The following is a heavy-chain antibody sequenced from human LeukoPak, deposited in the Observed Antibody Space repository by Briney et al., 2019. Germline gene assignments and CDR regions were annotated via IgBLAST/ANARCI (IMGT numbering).Heavy chain of an antibody. Sequence: GGSLRLSCAVSGFTFDDFGISWGRQAPGKGLEWVSGINWEGGRTSYAHSVKGRFTISRDNAKNSLYLQMNSLRAEDTALYYCARPAYCGGNCYYFPDYWGQGTLVTVSS. CDR2: INWEGGRT. D-gene: IGHD2-21*02. V-gene: IGHV3-20*04. CDR3: ARPAYCGGNCYYFPDY. J-gene: IGHJ4*02. CDR1: GFTFDDFG.